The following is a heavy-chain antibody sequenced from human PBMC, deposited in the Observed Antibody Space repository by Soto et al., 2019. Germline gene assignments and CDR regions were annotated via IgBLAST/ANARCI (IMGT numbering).Heavy chain of an antibody. J-gene: IGHJ6*02. CDR3: AVSHSRGYYYYYGMDV. CDR2: IYHSGST. Sequence: SETLSLTCAVSGGSISSSNWWWWGRQPPGKGLGWVGEIYHSGSTNYNPSLKSRVTISVDKSKNQFSLTLRSVTAADTAVYYCAVSHSRGYYYYYGMDVWGQGTTVTVSS. D-gene: IGHD2-21*01. CDR1: GGSISSSNW. V-gene: IGHV4-4*02.